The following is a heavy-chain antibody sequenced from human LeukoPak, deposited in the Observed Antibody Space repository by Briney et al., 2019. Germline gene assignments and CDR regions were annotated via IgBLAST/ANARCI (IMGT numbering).Heavy chain of an antibody. CDR1: GFTLSNAW. Sequence: GGSLRLSCAASGFTLSNAWMNWVRQAPGKGLEWVSAISGSGGSTYYADSVRGRFTISRDNSKNTLYLQMNSLRAEDTAVYYCVYGGYYFSIDYWGQGTLVTVSS. V-gene: IGHV3-23*01. CDR2: ISGSGGST. J-gene: IGHJ4*02. CDR3: VYGGYYFSIDY. D-gene: IGHD3-22*01.